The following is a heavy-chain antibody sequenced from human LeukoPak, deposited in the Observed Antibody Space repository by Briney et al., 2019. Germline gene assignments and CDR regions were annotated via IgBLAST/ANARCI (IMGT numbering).Heavy chain of an antibody. CDR1: GYTFTGYY. V-gene: IGHV1-2*06. CDR3: ARDPSSGVGATM. J-gene: IGHJ4*02. CDR2: INPNIGGT. D-gene: IGHD1-26*01. Sequence: ASVKVSCKASGYTFTGYYMHWVRQAPGQGLEWMGRINPNIGGTNYAQKFQGRVTMTRDTSISTAYMELSRLRSDDTAVYYCARDPSSGVGATMWGQGTLVTVSS.